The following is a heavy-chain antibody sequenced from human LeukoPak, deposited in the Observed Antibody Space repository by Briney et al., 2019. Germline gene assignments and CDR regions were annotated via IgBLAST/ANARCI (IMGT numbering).Heavy chain of an antibody. D-gene: IGHD2-2*01. Sequence: GGSLRLSCAASGFTFSTYEMNWVRQAPGKGLEWVSYISSSGTTIYCADSVKGRFTISRDNAKNSLYLQMNSLRAEDTAVYYCARGGVVPAAIHYYYYGLDVWGQGTTVTASS. CDR2: ISSSGTTI. CDR1: GFTFSTYE. CDR3: ARGGVVPAAIHYYYYGLDV. J-gene: IGHJ6*02. V-gene: IGHV3-48*03.